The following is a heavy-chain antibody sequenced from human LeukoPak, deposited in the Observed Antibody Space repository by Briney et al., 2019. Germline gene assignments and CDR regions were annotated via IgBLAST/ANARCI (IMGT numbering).Heavy chain of an antibody. Sequence: PGGSLRLSCAASGFSISSYEMNWVRQAPGKGLEWVSYISSSGRTIYYADSVKGRFTISRDNAKNALYLQMNSLRAEDTAVYYCARDWQLDYWGQGTLVTVSS. CDR2: ISSSGRTI. J-gene: IGHJ4*02. CDR1: GFSISSYE. D-gene: IGHD4-23*01. V-gene: IGHV3-48*03. CDR3: ARDWQLDY.